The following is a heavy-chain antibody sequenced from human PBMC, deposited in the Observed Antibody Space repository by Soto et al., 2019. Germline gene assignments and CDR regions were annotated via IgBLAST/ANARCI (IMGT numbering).Heavy chain of an antibody. CDR1: GGTFSSYT. D-gene: IGHD3-9*01. J-gene: IGHJ6*02. CDR3: ARGKYDILTGYYYYGMDV. Sequence: QVQLVQSGAEVKKPGSSVKVSCKASGGTFSSYTISWVRQAPGQGLEWMGRIIPILGIANYAQKFQGRVTITADKTTSTAYMELSSLRSEDTAVYYCARGKYDILTGYYYYGMDVWGQGTTVTVSS. V-gene: IGHV1-69*02. CDR2: IIPILGIA.